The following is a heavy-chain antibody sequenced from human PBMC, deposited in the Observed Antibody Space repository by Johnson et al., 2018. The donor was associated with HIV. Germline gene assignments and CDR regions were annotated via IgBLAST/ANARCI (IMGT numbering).Heavy chain of an antibody. D-gene: IGHD2-21*01. CDR2: INSDGSST. CDR3: ARDQFIVVVMGDAFDI. CDR1: GFTFSSYW. J-gene: IGHJ3*02. V-gene: IGHV3-74*01. Sequence: VQLVESGGGLVQPGGSLRLSCAASGFTFSSYWMHWVRQAPGKGLVWVSRINSDGSSTNYADSVKGRFTISRDNAKNTLYLQMNSLRAEDTAVYYCARDQFIVVVMGDAFDIWGQGTMVTVSS.